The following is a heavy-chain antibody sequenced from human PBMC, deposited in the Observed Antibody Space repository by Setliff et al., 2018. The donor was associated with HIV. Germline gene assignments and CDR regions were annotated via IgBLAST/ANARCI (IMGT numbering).Heavy chain of an antibody. CDR2: MNHESTEA. D-gene: IGHD2-2*02. J-gene: IGHJ5*02. CDR1: GFTFSHAW. CDR3: ARDSPGGAIYDH. V-gene: IGHV3-7*01. Sequence: GGSLRLSCVGSGFTFSHAWMSWVRQAPGKGLEWVANMNHESTEAHYVDSVKGRFTIHKDNAKKVLFLQMNSLRGEDSAIYYCARDSPGGAIYDHWGQGTVVTVSS.